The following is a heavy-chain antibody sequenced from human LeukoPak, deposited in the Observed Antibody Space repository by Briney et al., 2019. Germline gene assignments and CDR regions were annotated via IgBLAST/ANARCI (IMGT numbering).Heavy chain of an antibody. V-gene: IGHV7-4-1*02. CDR2: INTNTVNP. D-gene: IGHD3-22*01. J-gene: IGHJ4*02. CDR1: GYTFTSYA. Sequence: GASVKVSCKASGYTFTSYAMHWVRQAPGQGLEWMGWINTNTVNPTYAQGFTGRFVFSLDTSVSTAYLQISSLKAEDTAVYYCARQKTDYYDSSGYYIFDYWGQGTLVTVSS. CDR3: ARQKTDYYDSSGYYIFDY.